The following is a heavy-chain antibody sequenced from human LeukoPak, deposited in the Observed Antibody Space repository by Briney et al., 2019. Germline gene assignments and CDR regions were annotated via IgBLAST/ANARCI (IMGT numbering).Heavy chain of an antibody. V-gene: IGHV4-31*03. CDR3: ARGYSYIYYYYYGMDV. CDR1: GGSISSGGYY. D-gene: IGHD5-18*01. J-gene: IGHJ6*02. Sequence: PSETLSLTGTVSGGSISSGGYYWSWIRQHPGKGLEWIGYIYYSGSTYYNPSLKSRVTISVDTSKNQFSLKLSSVTAADTAVYYCARGYSYIYYYYYGMDVWGQGTTVTVSS. CDR2: IYYSGST.